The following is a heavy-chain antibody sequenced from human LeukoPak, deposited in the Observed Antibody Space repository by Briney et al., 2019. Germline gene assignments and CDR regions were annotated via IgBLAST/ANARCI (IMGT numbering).Heavy chain of an antibody. Sequence: SVKVSCKASRGTFSSYAISWVRQAPGQGLEWMGRIIPILGIANYAQKFQGRVTITADKSTSTAYMELSSLRSEDTAVYYCARGWAAAGTGNWFDPWGQGTLVTVSS. CDR3: ARGWAAAGTGNWFDP. J-gene: IGHJ5*02. CDR1: RGTFSSYA. D-gene: IGHD6-13*01. V-gene: IGHV1-69*04. CDR2: IIPILGIA.